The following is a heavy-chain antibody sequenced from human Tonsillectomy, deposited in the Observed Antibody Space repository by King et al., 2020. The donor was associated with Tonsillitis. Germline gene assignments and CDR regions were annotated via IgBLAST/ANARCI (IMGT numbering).Heavy chain of an antibody. V-gene: IGHV3-30*02. CDR2: IRYDGSNK. CDR1: GFTFSSYG. J-gene: IGHJ6*02. Sequence: VQLVESGGGVVQPGGSLRLSCAASGFTFSSYGMHWVRQAPGKGLEWVAFIRYDGSNKYYADSVKGRFTISRDNSKNTLYLQMNSLRAEDTAVYYCAIPDFWSGKGMDVWGQGTTVTVSS. D-gene: IGHD3-3*01. CDR3: AIPDFWSGKGMDV.